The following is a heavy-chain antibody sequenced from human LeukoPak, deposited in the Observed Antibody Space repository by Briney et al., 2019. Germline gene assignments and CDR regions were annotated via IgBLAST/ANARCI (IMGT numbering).Heavy chain of an antibody. V-gene: IGHV3-30-3*01. D-gene: IGHD6-13*01. Sequence: GGSLRLSCAASGFTFSSYAMHWVRQAPGKGLEWVAVISYDGSNKYYADSVKGRFTISRDNSKNTLYLQMNSLRAEDTAVYYCAKGSSSSRPYFFDYWVQGTLVTVSS. J-gene: IGHJ4*02. CDR3: AKGSSSSRPYFFDY. CDR1: GFTFSSYA. CDR2: ISYDGSNK.